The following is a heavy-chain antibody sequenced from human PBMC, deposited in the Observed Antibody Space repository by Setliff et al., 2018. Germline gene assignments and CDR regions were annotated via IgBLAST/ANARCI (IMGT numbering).Heavy chain of an antibody. CDR1: GFTFSTYW. CDR3: ARVGSKPQLGWFDP. V-gene: IGHV3-74*03. J-gene: IGHJ5*02. D-gene: IGHD1-26*01. Sequence: QPGGSLRLSCVTSGFTFSTYWMHWVRQAPGQGLVWVARISTDGSSITYADAVKGRFTISRDNARNTLYLQMNSLTAEATAVYYCARVGSKPQLGWFDPWGQGTLVTVSS. CDR2: ISTDGSSI.